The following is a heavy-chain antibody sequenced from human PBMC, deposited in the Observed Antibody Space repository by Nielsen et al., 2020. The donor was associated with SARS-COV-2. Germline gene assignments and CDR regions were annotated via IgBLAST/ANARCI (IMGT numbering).Heavy chain of an antibody. CDR3: ARDLDYYGMDV. Sequence: GGSLRLSCAASGFTFSSYGMHWVRQAPGKGLEWVAVIWYDGSNKYYADSVKGRFTISRDNSKNTLYLQMNSLRAEDTAVYYCARDLDYYGMDVWGQGTTVTVSS. CDR1: GFTFSSYG. J-gene: IGHJ6*02. CDR2: IWYDGSNK. V-gene: IGHV3-33*01.